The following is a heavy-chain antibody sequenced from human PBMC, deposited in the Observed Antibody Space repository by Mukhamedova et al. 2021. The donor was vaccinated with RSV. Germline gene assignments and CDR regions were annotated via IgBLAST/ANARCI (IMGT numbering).Heavy chain of an antibody. Sequence: GQGLEWMGWISAYDGDTNYPQKFKGRVTLTTDTSTSTAYMELRSLRSDDTAVYYCTRVHNPEWCEYWGQGTLVSVSS. CDR3: TRVHNPEWCEY. CDR2: ISAYDGDT. V-gene: IGHV1-18*01. J-gene: IGHJ4*02. D-gene: IGHD3-3*01.